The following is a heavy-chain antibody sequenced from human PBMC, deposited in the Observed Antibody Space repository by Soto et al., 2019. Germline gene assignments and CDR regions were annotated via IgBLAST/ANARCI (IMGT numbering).Heavy chain of an antibody. D-gene: IGHD6-13*01. Sequence: GGSLRLSCAASGFTFSSYAMSWVRQAPGKGLEWVAAIRDGGGTTYYADFVKGRFTISRDNSKNTLYLQMNSLGAEDTAVYYCARGIYYYYGMDVWGQGTTVTVPS. CDR1: GFTFSSYA. V-gene: IGHV3-23*01. CDR2: IRDGGGTT. J-gene: IGHJ6*02. CDR3: ARGIYYYYGMDV.